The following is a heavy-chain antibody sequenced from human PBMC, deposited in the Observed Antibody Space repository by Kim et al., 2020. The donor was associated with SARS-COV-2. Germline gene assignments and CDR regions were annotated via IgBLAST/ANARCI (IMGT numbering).Heavy chain of an antibody. CDR2: ISSISSYI. Sequence: GGSLRLSCAASGFTFSSYSMNWVRQAPGKGLEWVSSISSISSYIYYADSVKGRFTISRDNAKNSLYLQMNSLRAEDTAVYYCAREPLRQQLVDYYYYGMDVWGQGTTVTVSS. V-gene: IGHV3-21*01. J-gene: IGHJ6*02. CDR3: AREPLRQQLVDYYYYGMDV. CDR1: GFTFSSYS. D-gene: IGHD6-13*01.